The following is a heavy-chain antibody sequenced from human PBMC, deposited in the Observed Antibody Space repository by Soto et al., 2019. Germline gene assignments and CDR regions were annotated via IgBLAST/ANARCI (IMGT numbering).Heavy chain of an antibody. V-gene: IGHV1-2*02. CDR2: INPNSGGT. D-gene: IGHD3-22*01. J-gene: IGHJ4*02. CDR1: GYTFTGYY. Sequence: GXSVKVSCKASGYTFTGYYMHWVRQAPGQGLEWMGWINPNSGGTNYAQKFQGRVTMTRDTSISTAYMELSRLRSDDTAVYYCASSRRYYDSSGYSPHFDYWGQGTLVTVSS. CDR3: ASSRRYYDSSGYSPHFDY.